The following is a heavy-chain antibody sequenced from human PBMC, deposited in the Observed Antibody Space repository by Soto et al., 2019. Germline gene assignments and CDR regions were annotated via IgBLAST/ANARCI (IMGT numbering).Heavy chain of an antibody. V-gene: IGHV3-30-3*01. D-gene: IGHD1-26*01. CDR3: ARDLAGATYDYSYYAMDV. Sequence: QGQLVESGGGVVQPGRSLRLSCAAAGFTFSSYAVHWVRQAPGKGLEWVGVISYGGTNNYYANTERGRFTISREKSYNTLYLQMNSVRAEDTAVYYCARDLAGATYDYSYYAMDVWGQGPTVTVSS. CDR1: GFTFSSYA. J-gene: IGHJ6*02. CDR2: ISYGGTNN.